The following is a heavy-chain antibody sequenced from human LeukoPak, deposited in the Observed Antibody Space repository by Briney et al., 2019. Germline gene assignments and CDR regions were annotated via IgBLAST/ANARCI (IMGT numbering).Heavy chain of an antibody. CDR3: ARGSNWFDP. Sequence: SETPSLTCTVSGXSXXXXXXXXXXXXXXXGLEWIGRIYTSGSTNYNPSLKSRVTMSVDTSKNQFSLKLSSVTAADTAVYYCARGSNWFDPWGQGTLVTVSS. J-gene: IGHJ5*02. CDR1: GXSXXXXX. V-gene: IGHV4-4*07. CDR2: IYTSGST.